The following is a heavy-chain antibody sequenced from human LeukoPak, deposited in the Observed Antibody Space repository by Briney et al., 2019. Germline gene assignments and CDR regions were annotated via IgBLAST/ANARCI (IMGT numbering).Heavy chain of an antibody. V-gene: IGHV1-69*05. D-gene: IGHD4-17*01. CDR1: GGTFSSYA. Sequence: SVKVSCKASGGTFSSYAISWVRQAPGQGLEWMGRIIPIFGTANYAQKFQGRVTITTGESTSTAYMELSSLRSEDTAVYYCARESYGDQYYFDYWGQGTLVTVSS. CDR2: IIPIFGTA. CDR3: ARESYGDQYYFDY. J-gene: IGHJ4*02.